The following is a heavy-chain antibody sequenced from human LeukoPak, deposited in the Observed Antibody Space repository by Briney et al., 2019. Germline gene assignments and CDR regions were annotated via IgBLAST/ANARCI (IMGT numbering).Heavy chain of an antibody. J-gene: IGHJ3*02. CDR1: GFTFTGSF. D-gene: IGHD1-1*01. CDR2: IVVGSGNI. V-gene: IGHV1-58*01. CDR3: VADGFQKEGNAFDI. Sequence: SVKVSCKASGFTFTGSFVQGGRQGRGQRLEWVGWIVVGSGNINYAQKFQERVTITRDTSTSTAYMELSSLRSEDTAVYYCVADGFQKEGNAFDIWGQGTMVAVSP.